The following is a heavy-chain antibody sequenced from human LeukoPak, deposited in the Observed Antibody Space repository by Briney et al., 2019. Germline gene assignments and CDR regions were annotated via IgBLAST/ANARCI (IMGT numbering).Heavy chain of an antibody. D-gene: IGHD6-13*01. CDR1: GGSFSGYY. J-gene: IGHJ5*02. CDR3: ARGGPVYSSSWYWFDP. Sequence: PSETLSLTSAVYGGSFSGYYWSWIRQPPGKGLEWIGEINHSGSTNYNPSLKSRVTISVDTSKNQFSLKLSSVTAADTAVYYCARGGPVYSSSWYWFDPWGQGTLVTVTS. CDR2: INHSGST. V-gene: IGHV4-34*01.